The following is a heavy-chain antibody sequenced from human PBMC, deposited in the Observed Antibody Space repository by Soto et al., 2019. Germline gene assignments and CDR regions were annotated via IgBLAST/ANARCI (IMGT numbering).Heavy chain of an antibody. J-gene: IGHJ6*02. V-gene: IGHV3-23*01. CDR1: GFTFSSYA. CDR3: AKGGGSSGWWGVDYYYYYGMDV. CDR2: ISGSGGST. D-gene: IGHD6-19*01. Sequence: EVQLLESGGGLVQPGGSLRLSCAASGFTFSSYAMSWVRQAPGKGLEWVSAISGSGGSTYYADSVKGRFTISRDNSKNTLYLQMNCLRVEDTAVYYCAKGGGSSGWWGVDYYYYYGMDVWGQGTTVTVSS.